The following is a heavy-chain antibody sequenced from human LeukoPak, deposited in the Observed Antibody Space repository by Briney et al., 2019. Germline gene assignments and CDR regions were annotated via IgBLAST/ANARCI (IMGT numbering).Heavy chain of an antibody. CDR2: INPDGNKK. D-gene: IGHD5-18*01. Sequence: GGSLRLSCAVSGLTFSSSWMDWVRQATGKGLEWVASINPDGNKKYSADSVKGRFTISRDNAENSLYLQMNSLRVEDTAFYYCARDLAYSRLDYWGQGMLVTVSS. CDR3: ARDLAYSRLDY. CDR1: GLTFSSSW. J-gene: IGHJ4*02. V-gene: IGHV3-7*01.